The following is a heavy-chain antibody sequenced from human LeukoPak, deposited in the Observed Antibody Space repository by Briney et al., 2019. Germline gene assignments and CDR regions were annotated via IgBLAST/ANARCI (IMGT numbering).Heavy chain of an antibody. J-gene: IGHJ6*02. Sequence: GASVKLSCKASGSTFTSYAFSWLRQAPGQGIERMGETIPLFCTAIYAQKVEGRVTMTADESTRTAYMELSSLRSEDTAVYYCARDGYCSGGSCYGAHYYYYGMDVWGQGTTVTVSS. D-gene: IGHD2-15*01. V-gene: IGHV1-69*13. CDR2: TIPLFCTA. CDR3: ARDGYCSGGSCYGAHYYYYGMDV. CDR1: GSTFTSYA.